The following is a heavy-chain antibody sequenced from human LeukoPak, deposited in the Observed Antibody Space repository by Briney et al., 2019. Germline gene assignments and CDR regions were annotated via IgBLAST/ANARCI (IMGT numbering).Heavy chain of an antibody. CDR3: ARSSGWWSLDY. CDR1: GFTFSTAS. CDR2: FDTGFGT. V-gene: IGHV3-23*01. J-gene: IGHJ4*02. Sequence: GGSLRLSCAASGFTFSTASLHWVRQAPGRGLEWVSAFDTGFGTYYPDSLRGRFTISRDNSKNTLFLQMSSLRAEDTAVYYCARSSGWWSLDYWGQGTLVTVSS. D-gene: IGHD6-19*01.